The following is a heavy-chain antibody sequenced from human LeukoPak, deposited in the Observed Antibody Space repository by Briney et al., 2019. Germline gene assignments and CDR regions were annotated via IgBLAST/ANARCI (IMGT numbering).Heavy chain of an antibody. Sequence: ASVKVSCKASGYTFTSYYMHWVRQAPGQGLEWMGWINPNSGGTNYAQKFQGRVTMTRDTSISTAYMELSSLRSEDTAVYYCARGRGNYYVDYYHMDVWGKGTTVTISS. D-gene: IGHD1-26*01. J-gene: IGHJ6*03. V-gene: IGHV1-2*02. CDR1: GYTFTSYY. CDR2: INPNSGGT. CDR3: ARGRGNYYVDYYHMDV.